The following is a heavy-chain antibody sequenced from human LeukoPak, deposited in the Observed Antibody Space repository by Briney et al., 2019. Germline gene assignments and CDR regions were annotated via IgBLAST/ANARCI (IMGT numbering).Heavy chain of an antibody. Sequence: PGGPLRLSCAASGFTFSSYGMHWVRQAPGKGLEWVGRIKSKSDGGTTDYAAPVKGRFSISRDDSKNTLYLQMNSLKAEDTAVYYCTTDRAVAGTIVGSDYWGQGTLVTVSS. J-gene: IGHJ4*02. D-gene: IGHD6-19*01. CDR1: GFTFSSYG. CDR2: IKSKSDGGTT. V-gene: IGHV3-15*07. CDR3: TTDRAVAGTIVGSDY.